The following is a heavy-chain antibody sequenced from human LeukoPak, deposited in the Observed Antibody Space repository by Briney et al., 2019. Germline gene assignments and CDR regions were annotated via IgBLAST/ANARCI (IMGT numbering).Heavy chain of an antibody. J-gene: IGHJ6*03. CDR2: IKQDGSEN. Sequence: GGSLRLSCAASGFTFSSYWMSWVRQAPGKGLEWVANIKQDGSENYYVDSVKGRFTISRDNAKNSLYLQMNSLRAEDTAVYYCARAKVTYYDFWSGYTYYYYMDVWGKGTTVTVSS. D-gene: IGHD3-3*01. V-gene: IGHV3-7*01. CDR3: ARAKVTYYDFWSGYTYYYYMDV. CDR1: GFTFSSYW.